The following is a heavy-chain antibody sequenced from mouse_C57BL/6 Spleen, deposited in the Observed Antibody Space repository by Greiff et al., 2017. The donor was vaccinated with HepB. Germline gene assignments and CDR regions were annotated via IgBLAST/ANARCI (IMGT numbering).Heavy chain of an antibody. CDR3: ARGGWPAWFAY. J-gene: IGHJ3*01. Sequence: EVQLVESGPELVKPGASVKISCKASGYSFTGYYMNWVKQSPEKSLEWIGEINPSTGGTTYNQKFKAKATLTVDKSSSTAYMQLKSLTSEDSAVYYCARGGWPAWFAYWGQGTLVTVSA. CDR1: GYSFTGYY. D-gene: IGHD2-3*01. V-gene: IGHV1-42*01. CDR2: INPSTGGT.